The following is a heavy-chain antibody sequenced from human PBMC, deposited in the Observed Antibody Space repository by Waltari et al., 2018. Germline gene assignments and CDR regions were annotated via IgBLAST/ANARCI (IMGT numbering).Heavy chain of an antibody. CDR2: IHRNSGAT. V-gene: IGHV1-2*02. Sequence: QVQLVQSGAEVKKPGASVKVSCQASGYTFTCYYMHWVRKSPGQGFEWMVWIHRNSGATNHGQKFQGRFTMTRDTSISTAYMGLSRLRSDDTAVYYCAGTIAVAGPIDPWGQGTLVTVSS. J-gene: IGHJ5*02. D-gene: IGHD6-19*01. CDR1: GYTFTCYY. CDR3: AGTIAVAGPIDP.